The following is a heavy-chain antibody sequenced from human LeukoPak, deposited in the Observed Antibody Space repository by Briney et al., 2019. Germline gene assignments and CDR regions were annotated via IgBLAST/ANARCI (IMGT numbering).Heavy chain of an antibody. CDR1: GGSISSYY. V-gene: IGHV4-4*07. Sequence: SETLSLTCTVSGGSISSYYWSWIRQPAGKGLEWIGRIYTSGSTNCNPSLKSRVTMSVDTSKNQFSLKLSSVTAADTAVYYCARAGVEYYDFWSGRYGMDVWGQGTTVTVSS. CDR3: ARAGVEYYDFWSGRYGMDV. CDR2: IYTSGST. D-gene: IGHD3-3*01. J-gene: IGHJ6*02.